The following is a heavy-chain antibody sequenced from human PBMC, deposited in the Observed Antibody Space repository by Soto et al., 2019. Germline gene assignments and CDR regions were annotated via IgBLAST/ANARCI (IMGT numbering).Heavy chain of an antibody. CDR3: ARVGVNKRRALVGWFDP. CDR2: INPNSGGT. CDR1: GYTFTGYY. J-gene: IGHJ5*02. D-gene: IGHD1-26*01. Sequence: ASVKVSCKASGYTFTGYYMHWVRQAPGQGLEWMGWINPNSGGTNYAQKFQGRVTMTRDTSISTAYMELSRLRSDDTAVYYCARVGVNKRRALVGWFDPWGQGTLVTVSS. V-gene: IGHV1-2*02.